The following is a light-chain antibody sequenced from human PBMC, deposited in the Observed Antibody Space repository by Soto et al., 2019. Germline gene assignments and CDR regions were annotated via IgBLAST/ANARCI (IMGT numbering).Light chain of an antibody. CDR3: QQYNNWPLIT. J-gene: IGKJ5*01. V-gene: IGKV3-15*01. CDR2: GAS. Sequence: EIVMTQSPATLSVSPGERATLSCRASQGVRGNLAWYLQRPGQSPRLLIYGASSRANGIPARFSGSGSGTELTLSISSLQSEDFAVYYCQQYNNWPLITFGQGTRLEI. CDR1: QGVRGN.